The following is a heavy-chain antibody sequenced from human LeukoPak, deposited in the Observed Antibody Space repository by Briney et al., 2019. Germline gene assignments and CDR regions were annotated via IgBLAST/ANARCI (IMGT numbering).Heavy chain of an antibody. CDR1: GGTFSSYA. CDR2: ISAYNGNT. D-gene: IGHD5-18*01. J-gene: IGHJ4*02. V-gene: IGHV1-18*01. CDR3: AREVEHTAMSTYFDY. Sequence: PGASVKVSCKASGGTFSSYAISWVRQAPGQGLEWMGWISAYNGNTNYAQKLQGRVTMTTDTSTSTAYMELRSLRSDDTAVYYCAREVEHTAMSTYFDYWGQGTLVTVSS.